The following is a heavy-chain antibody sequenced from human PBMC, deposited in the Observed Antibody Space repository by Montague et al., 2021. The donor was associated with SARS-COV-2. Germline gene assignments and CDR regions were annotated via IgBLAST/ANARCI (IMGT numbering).Heavy chain of an antibody. D-gene: IGHD3/OR15-3a*01. V-gene: IGHV4-4*02. Sequence: SETLSLTCAVSGDSISSSNWSSWVRQPPGKGLGWIGEIYHGGSTYYNPSLKSRVTMSIDASRNQFSLSLSTLTAAATAVYYCARLDGLGYWGQGTLVAVSS. CDR2: IYHGGST. CDR1: GDSISSSNW. J-gene: IGHJ4*02. CDR3: ARLDGLGY.